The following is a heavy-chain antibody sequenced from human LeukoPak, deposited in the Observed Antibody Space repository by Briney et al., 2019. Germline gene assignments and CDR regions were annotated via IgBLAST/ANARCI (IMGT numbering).Heavy chain of an antibody. CDR3: ARGGGSIGDYFDY. J-gene: IGHJ4*02. V-gene: IGHV3-74*01. D-gene: IGHD3-10*01. CDR1: GFTFSSNW. CDR2: INEDGSTT. Sequence: GGSLRLSCAASGFTFSSNWMHWVRQAPGKGLVWVSRINEDGSTTNYADSVKGRSTIFRDNAKNTLYLQMNSLRAEDTAVYYCARGGGSIGDYFDYWGQGTLVTVSS.